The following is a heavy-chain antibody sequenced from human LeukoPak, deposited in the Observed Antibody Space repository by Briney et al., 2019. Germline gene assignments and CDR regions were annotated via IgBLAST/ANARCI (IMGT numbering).Heavy chain of an antibody. V-gene: IGHV3-30*01. J-gene: IGHJ4*02. CDR3: AREFWEYYFDSSCQKGSLGY. CDR2: ISYDGSSK. D-gene: IGHD3-22*01. CDR1: GFTFSSYA. Sequence: GGSLRLSCAASGFTFSSYAMHWVRQAPGKGLEWVAVISYDGSSKYYADSVKGRFTISRDNSKNTLYLQMNSLRAEDTAVYYCAREFWEYYFDSSCQKGSLGYLGQGTLVTVSS.